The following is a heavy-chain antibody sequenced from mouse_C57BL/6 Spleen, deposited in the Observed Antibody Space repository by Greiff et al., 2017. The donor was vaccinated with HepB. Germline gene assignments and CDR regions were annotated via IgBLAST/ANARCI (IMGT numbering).Heavy chain of an antibody. J-gene: IGHJ3*01. CDR3: AILVTGGAWFAY. CDR1: GYTFTSYW. V-gene: IGHV1-74*01. CDR2: IHPSDSDT. D-gene: IGHD2-2*01. Sequence: QVQLQQSGAELVKPGASVKVSCKASGYTFTSYWMHWVKQRPGQGLEWIGRIHPSDSDTNYNQKFKGKATLTVDKSSSTAYMQRSSLTSEDSAVYYCAILVTGGAWFAYWGQGTLVTVSA.